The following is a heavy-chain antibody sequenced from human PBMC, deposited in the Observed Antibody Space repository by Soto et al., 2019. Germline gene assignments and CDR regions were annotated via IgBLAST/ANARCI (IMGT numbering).Heavy chain of an antibody. V-gene: IGHV1-69*09. Sequence: QVQLVQSGAEVKKPGSSVKVSCKASRGTFGNYAISWVRPAPGQGLEWGGKAIPVFGIANYAQKFEGRVTITADRFTTTADMELSSLRSEDTALYYCVRVAVPGIYGEDVWGQGTTVTVSS. CDR2: AIPVFGIA. J-gene: IGHJ6*02. CDR3: VRVAVPGIYGEDV. D-gene: IGHD3-10*01. CDR1: RGTFGNYA.